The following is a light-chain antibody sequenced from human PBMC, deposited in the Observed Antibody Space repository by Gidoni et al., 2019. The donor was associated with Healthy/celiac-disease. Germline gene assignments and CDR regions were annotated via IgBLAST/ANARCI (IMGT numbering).Light chain of an antibody. J-gene: IGKJ4*01. Sequence: EIVLTQSPATLSLSPGERATLSCRASRSVSSYLAWYQQKPGQAPRLLIYDASNRATGIPARFSGSGSGTDVTLTISSLEPEDFAVYYCQQRSNWPPSTFGGGTKVEIK. CDR2: DAS. V-gene: IGKV3-11*01. CDR3: QQRSNWPPST. CDR1: RSVSSY.